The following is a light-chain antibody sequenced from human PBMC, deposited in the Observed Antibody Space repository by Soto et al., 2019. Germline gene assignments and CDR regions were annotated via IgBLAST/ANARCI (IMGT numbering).Light chain of an antibody. J-gene: IGKJ5*01. Sequence: EIGRTQSPASLSVSPGERATLSCRASQSVRSKVAWYQQKPGQAPSLLIYDTYIRATGIPARFSGSGFGTEFTLTISSLQPEDFAVYYCEQYNNWFSITFGQGTRLEIK. CDR3: EQYNNWFSIT. CDR2: DTY. CDR1: QSVRSK. V-gene: IGKV3-15*01.